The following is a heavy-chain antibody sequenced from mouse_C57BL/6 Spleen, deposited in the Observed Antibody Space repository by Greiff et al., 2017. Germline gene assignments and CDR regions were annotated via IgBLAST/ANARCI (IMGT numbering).Heavy chain of an antibody. J-gene: IGHJ3*01. CDR2: IDPETGGT. V-gene: IGHV1-15*01. Sequence: VQLQQSGAELVRPGASVTLSCKASGYTFTDYEMHWVKQTPVHGLEWIGAIDPETGGTAYNQKFKGKAILTADKSSSTAYMELRSLTSEDSAVYYCTRGANYSNYVVFAYWGHGTLVTVSA. CDR3: TRGANYSNYVVFAY. D-gene: IGHD2-5*01. CDR1: GYTFTDYE.